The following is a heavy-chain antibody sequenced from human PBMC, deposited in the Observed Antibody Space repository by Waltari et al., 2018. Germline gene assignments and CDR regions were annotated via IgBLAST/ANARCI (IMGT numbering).Heavy chain of an antibody. J-gene: IGHJ4*02. CDR3: ATKRESSASGFDY. D-gene: IGHD6-19*01. V-gene: IGHV4-39*01. Sequence: QLQLQESGPGLVKPSETLSFTCTVSGGSISSSSYYWGWIRQPPGKGLEWIGSIYYSGNTYYNPSLKSRGTISVDTSKNQFSLKLSSVTAADTAVYYCATKRESSASGFDYWGQGTLVTVSS. CDR1: GGSISSSSYY. CDR2: IYYSGNT.